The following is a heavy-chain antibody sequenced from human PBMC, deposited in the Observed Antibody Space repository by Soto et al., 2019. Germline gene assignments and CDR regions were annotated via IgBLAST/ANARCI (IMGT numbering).Heavy chain of an antibody. D-gene: IGHD1-20*01. CDR2: INTYNYDT. CDR1: GYTFTSYA. V-gene: IGHV1-18*04. Sequence: QVQLVQSGAEVKKPGASVKVSCKASGYTFTSYAISWVRQAPGQGLEWMGWINTYNYDTKYAQKFQDRVTMTTDASTSTAYMELRSLRSDDTAVYYYARAEKWVTGNMGGYWGQGTLVTVYS. CDR3: ARAEKWVTGNMGGY. J-gene: IGHJ4*02.